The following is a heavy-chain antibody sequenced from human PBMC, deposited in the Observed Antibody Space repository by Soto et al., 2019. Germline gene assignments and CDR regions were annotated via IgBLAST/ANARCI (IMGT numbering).Heavy chain of an antibody. CDR1: GYTFTSYD. V-gene: IGHV1-8*01. J-gene: IGHJ4*02. CDR2: MNPYSGNR. Sequence: QVQLVQSGAEVKKPGASVKVSCKASGYTFTSYDINWVRQATGQGLEWIGWMNPYSGNRGYAQKFKGRVTMTRNTSISTAYMELSSLRSEDTAVYYCARQKVDASDYCGQGTLVTVYS. CDR3: ARQKVDASDY. D-gene: IGHD2-15*01.